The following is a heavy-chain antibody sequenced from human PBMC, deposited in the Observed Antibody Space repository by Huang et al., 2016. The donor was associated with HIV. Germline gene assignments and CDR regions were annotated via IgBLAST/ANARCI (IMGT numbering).Heavy chain of an antibody. CDR2: ISTNNGDT. CDR3: GGSSGYWSFDY. Sequence: QVQLVQSGGEVKKPGASVKVSCKSSDYTFTSYGISWVRQAPGQGLEWMGWISTNNGDTKYAQKFQGRVTMTTDTSTSTGYMELRSLRSDDTAVYYCGGSSGYWSFDYWGQGTLVTVSS. CDR1: DYTFTSYG. J-gene: IGHJ4*02. V-gene: IGHV1-18*04. D-gene: IGHD3-22*01.